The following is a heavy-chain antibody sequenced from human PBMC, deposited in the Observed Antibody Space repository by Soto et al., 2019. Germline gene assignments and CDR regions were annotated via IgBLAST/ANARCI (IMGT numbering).Heavy chain of an antibody. V-gene: IGHV1-18*01. CDR2: ISLYSDGT. D-gene: IGHD3-3*01. Sequence: ASVKVSCKTSGYTFSNYGITWVRQAPGQPLEWLGWISLYSDGTNYAQKFQGRVTITADESTSTAYMELSSLRSEDTAVYYCASGLRFLEWLSPFDYWGQGTLVTVSS. CDR3: ASGLRFLEWLSPFDY. J-gene: IGHJ4*02. CDR1: GYTFSNYG.